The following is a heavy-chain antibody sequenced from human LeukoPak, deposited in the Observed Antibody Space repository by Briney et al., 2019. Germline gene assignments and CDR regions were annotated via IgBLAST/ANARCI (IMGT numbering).Heavy chain of an antibody. D-gene: IGHD6-13*01. CDR3: AKDSSKTVKLAAADIFPDY. V-gene: IGHV3-30*02. J-gene: IGHJ4*02. CDR2: IRYDGGKK. CDR1: GFTFSSYG. Sequence: GGSLRLSCAASGFTFSSYGMHWVRQAPGKGLEWVAFIRYDGGKKYYADYLKGRLTISTDNSKNTLYLQLKSLRTEDTAVYYCAKDSSKTVKLAAADIFPDYWGQRTLLTVSS.